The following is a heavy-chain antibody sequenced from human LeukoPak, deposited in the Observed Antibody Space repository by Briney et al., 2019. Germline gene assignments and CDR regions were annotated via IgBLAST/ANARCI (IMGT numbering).Heavy chain of an antibody. CDR3: ARSDYGDYHWYFDL. CDR1: GFTFSDYY. CDR2: ISSSGSTI. D-gene: IGHD4-17*01. J-gene: IGHJ2*01. Sequence: GGSLRLSCAASGFTFSDYYMSWIRQAPGKGLEWVSYISSSGSTIYYADSVKGRFTISRDNAKNSLYLQMNSLRAEDTAVYYCARSDYGDYHWYFDLWGRGTLVTVSS. V-gene: IGHV3-11*01.